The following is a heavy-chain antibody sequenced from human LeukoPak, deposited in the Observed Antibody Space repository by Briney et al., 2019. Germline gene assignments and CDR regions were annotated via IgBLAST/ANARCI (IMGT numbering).Heavy chain of an antibody. V-gene: IGHV3-48*03. J-gene: IGHJ4*02. CDR2: ISSSGSTI. CDR3: ARQGVVRGVISHFDY. CDR1: GFTFSSYE. D-gene: IGHD3-10*01. Sequence: GGSLRLSCAASGFTFSSYEMNWVRQAPGKGLEWVSYISSSGSTIYYADSVKGRFTISRDNAKNSLYLQMNSLRAEDTAVYYCARQGVVRGVISHFDYWGQGILVTVSS.